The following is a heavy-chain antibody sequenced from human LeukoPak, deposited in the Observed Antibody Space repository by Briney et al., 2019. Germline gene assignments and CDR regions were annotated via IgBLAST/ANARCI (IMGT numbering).Heavy chain of an antibody. V-gene: IGHV5-51*01. CDR1: GYSFTSYW. J-gene: IGHJ3*02. CDR3: ARQWYDSGSPDAFDI. D-gene: IGHD1-26*01. CDR2: IYPGDSDT. Sequence: GESLKISCKGSGYSFTSYWIGWVRKMPGKGLEWMGIIYPGDSDTRYSPSFQGQVTISADKSISTAYLQWSSLKASDTAMYYCARQWYDSGSPDAFDIWGQGTMVTVSS.